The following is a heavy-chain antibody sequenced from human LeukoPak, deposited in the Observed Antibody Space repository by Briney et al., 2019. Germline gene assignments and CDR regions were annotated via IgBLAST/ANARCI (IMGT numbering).Heavy chain of an antibody. Sequence: PETRCLTCTVSGGSISSYYWSWIRQPPGKGLEWIGYIYYSGSTNYNPSLKSRVTISVDTSKNQFSLKLSSVTAADTAVYYCARHSYLGGSHAFDIWGQGTMVTGPS. J-gene: IGHJ3*02. CDR3: ARHSYLGGSHAFDI. D-gene: IGHD4-23*01. CDR1: GGSISSYY. CDR2: IYYSGST. V-gene: IGHV4-59*08.